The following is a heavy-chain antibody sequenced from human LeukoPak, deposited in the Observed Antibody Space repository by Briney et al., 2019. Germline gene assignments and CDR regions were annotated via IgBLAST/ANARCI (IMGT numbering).Heavy chain of an antibody. CDR3: ARSGTTYYYDSGNRI. D-gene: IGHD3-22*01. V-gene: IGHV3-48*04. CDR2: ISGSSSII. Sequence: GGSLRLSCEASGFTFSSYSMNWVRQAPGKGLEWVSFISGSSSIIHYSDSVKGRFTISRDNAKNSLYLQMNSLRAEDTAVYYCARSGTTYYYDSGNRIWGQGTMVTVSS. CDR1: GFTFSSYS. J-gene: IGHJ3*02.